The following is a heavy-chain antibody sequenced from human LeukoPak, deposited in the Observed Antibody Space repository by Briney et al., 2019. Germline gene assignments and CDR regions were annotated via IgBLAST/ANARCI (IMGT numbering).Heavy chain of an antibody. CDR3: ARDGPYYDFWSGYYRHDAFDI. J-gene: IGHJ3*02. V-gene: IGHV4-39*07. Sequence: SETLSLTCTVSGGSISSSSYYWGWIRQPPGKGLEWIGSIYYSGSTYYNPSLKSRVTISVDTSKNQFSLKLSSVTAADTAVYYCARDGPYYDFWSGYYRHDAFDIWGQGTMVTVSS. D-gene: IGHD3-3*01. CDR1: GGSISSSSYY. CDR2: IYYSGST.